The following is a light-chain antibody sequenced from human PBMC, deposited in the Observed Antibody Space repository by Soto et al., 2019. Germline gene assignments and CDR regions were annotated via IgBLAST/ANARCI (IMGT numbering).Light chain of an antibody. CDR3: QHYNNWPPWT. V-gene: IGKV3-15*01. CDR2: GAS. CDR1: QSVSNN. Sequence: EIVLTQSPGPLSLSPGESATLSCRASQSVSNNYLAWYQQKPGQAPRLLIYGASNRATGIPARFSGSGSGTEFTLTISSLQSEDFAVYYCQHYNNWPPWTFGQGTKVDIK. J-gene: IGKJ1*01.